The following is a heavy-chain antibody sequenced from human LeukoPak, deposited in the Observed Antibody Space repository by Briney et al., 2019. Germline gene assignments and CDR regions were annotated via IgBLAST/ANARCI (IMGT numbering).Heavy chain of an antibody. D-gene: IGHD3-22*01. Sequence: SETLSLTCTVSGDSITTTNYYWGWIRQPPGKGLEWIGNIFYSGSTYYSPSLKSRVTISLDTSRNQFSLKLSSVTAADTAVYYCARHPWYYYDSSGYYRHDAFDIWGQGTMVTVSS. V-gene: IGHV4-39*01. CDR1: GDSITTTNYY. CDR3: ARHPWYYYDSSGYYRHDAFDI. J-gene: IGHJ3*02. CDR2: IFYSGST.